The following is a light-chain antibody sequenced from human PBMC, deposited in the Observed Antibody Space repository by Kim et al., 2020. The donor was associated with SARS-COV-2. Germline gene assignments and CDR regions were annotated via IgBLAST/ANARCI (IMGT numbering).Light chain of an antibody. CDR3: GTWDSGLSAWV. CDR1: NSNIGNNF. Sequence: QSVLTQPPSVSAAPGQKVTISCSGSNSNIGNNFVSWYQQLPGTAPKLLIYDNNKRPSGIPDRFSGSKSGTSATLGITGLQTGDEADYYCGTWDSGLSAWVFGGGTKLTVL. J-gene: IGLJ3*02. V-gene: IGLV1-51*01. CDR2: DNN.